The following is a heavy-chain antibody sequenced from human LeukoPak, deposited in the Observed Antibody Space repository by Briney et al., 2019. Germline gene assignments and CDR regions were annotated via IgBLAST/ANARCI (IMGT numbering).Heavy chain of an antibody. V-gene: IGHV3-23*01. D-gene: IGHD6-13*01. CDR3: ARHYIAAAGTLPTRAFDI. Sequence: PGGSLRLSCAASGFTFSSYVMSWVRQAPGKGLEWVSAISGSGGSTYYADSVKGRFTISRDNSKNTLYLQMNSLRAEDAAVYYCARHYIAAAGTLPTRAFDIWGQGTMVTVSS. CDR2: ISGSGGST. CDR1: GFTFSSYV. J-gene: IGHJ3*02.